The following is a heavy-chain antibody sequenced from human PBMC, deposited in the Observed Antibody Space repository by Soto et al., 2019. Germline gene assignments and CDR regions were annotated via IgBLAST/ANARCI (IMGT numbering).Heavy chain of an antibody. D-gene: IGHD3-10*01. Sequence: QLVETGGGLLKPGTSLTLSCAASGFSVSRNYMTWVRQAPGKGLEWVSFVYSGGATFYADSVKGRFILSRDDSQNTMYLQMNNLRAEDTAVYYCARVPGRLWGRGTLVTVAS. V-gene: IGHV3-53*02. CDR1: GFSVSRNY. J-gene: IGHJ4*02. CDR3: ARVPGRL. CDR2: VYSGGAT.